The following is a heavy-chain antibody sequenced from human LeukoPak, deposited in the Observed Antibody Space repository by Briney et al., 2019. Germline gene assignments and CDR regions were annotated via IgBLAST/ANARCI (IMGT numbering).Heavy chain of an antibody. D-gene: IGHD1-7*01. CDR1: GGSFSGYY. V-gene: IGHV4-34*01. J-gene: IGHJ6*02. CDR3: ARDKYNWNFYYYYGMGV. Sequence: SETLSLTCAVYGGSFSGYYWSWIRQPPGKGLEWIGEINHSGSTNYNPSLKSRVTISVDTSKNQFSLKLSSVTAADTAVYYCARDKYNWNFYYYYGMGVWGQGTTVTVSS. CDR2: INHSGST.